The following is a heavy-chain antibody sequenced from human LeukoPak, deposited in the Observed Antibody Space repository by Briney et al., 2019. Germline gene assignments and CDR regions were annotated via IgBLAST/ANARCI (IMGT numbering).Heavy chain of an antibody. V-gene: IGHV4-39*01. CDR1: GGSISSSSYY. Sequence: SETLSLTCTVSGGSISSSSYYWGWIRQPPGKGLEWIGSIYYSGSTYYNPSLRSRVTISVDTSKNQFSLKLNSVTAADTAVYYCARGYDNSGYAHWGQGTLVTVSS. CDR3: ARGYDNSGYAH. CDR2: IYYSGST. J-gene: IGHJ4*02. D-gene: IGHD3-22*01.